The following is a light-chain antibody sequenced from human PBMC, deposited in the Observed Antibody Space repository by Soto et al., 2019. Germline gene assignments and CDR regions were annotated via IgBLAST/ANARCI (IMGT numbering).Light chain of an antibody. Sequence: EIVMTQSPATLSVSPGERATLSCRGSQSVRSNLAWYQQKPGQAPRLLIYGASNRATGIPDRLSGSGSGTDFTLTISRPDPEDSTVYYCQQYGSSGTFGQGTKVDIK. CDR3: QQYGSSGT. CDR2: GAS. CDR1: QSVRSN. V-gene: IGKV3-20*01. J-gene: IGKJ1*01.